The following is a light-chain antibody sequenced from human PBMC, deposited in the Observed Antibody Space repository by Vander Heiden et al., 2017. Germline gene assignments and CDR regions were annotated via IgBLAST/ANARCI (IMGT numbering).Light chain of an antibody. J-gene: IGKJ2*01. V-gene: IGKV3-15*01. Sequence: EIVLTQSPATLSVSPGERATPSCRASQSVSSNLAWYQQKPGQAPRLLIYGASTRATGIPASFSGSGSGTEFTLTISSLQSEDFAVYYCHQYFSWPPMYTFGQGTRLEIK. CDR1: QSVSSN. CDR2: GAS. CDR3: HQYFSWPPMYT.